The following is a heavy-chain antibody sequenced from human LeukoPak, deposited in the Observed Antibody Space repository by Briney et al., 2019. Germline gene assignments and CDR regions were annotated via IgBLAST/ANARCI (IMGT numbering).Heavy chain of an antibody. D-gene: IGHD6-6*01. V-gene: IGHV1-2*02. CDR3: ARVYSSSSAQLYYYYYYMDV. CDR1: GYTFTGYY. CDR2: INPNSGGT. Sequence: ASVKVSCKASGYTFTGYYMHWVRQAPGQGLEWMGWINPNSGGTNYAQKFQGRVTMTRDTSISTAYMELSRLRSDDTAVYYCARVYSSSSAQLYYYYYYMDVWGKGTTVTVSS. J-gene: IGHJ6*03.